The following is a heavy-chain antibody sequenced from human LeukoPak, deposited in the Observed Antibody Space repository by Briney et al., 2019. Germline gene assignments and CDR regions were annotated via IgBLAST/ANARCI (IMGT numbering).Heavy chain of an antibody. CDR2: ISGDGVST. Sequence: GGSLRLSCAASGFTFDDCAMHWVRQAPGKGLEWVSLISGDGVSTYYADSVKGRFTISRDNSKNSLYLQMNSLRTEDTALYYCAKDGTVGASFDYWGQGTLVTVSS. CDR1: GFTFDDCA. J-gene: IGHJ4*02. V-gene: IGHV3-43*02. D-gene: IGHD1-26*01. CDR3: AKDGTVGASFDY.